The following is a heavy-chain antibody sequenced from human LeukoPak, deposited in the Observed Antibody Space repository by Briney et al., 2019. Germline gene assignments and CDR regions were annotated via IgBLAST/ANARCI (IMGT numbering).Heavy chain of an antibody. Sequence: GGSLRLPCAVSGFTFSSYGMHWVRQAPGKGLEWVAVIWYDGSNKYYADSVKGRFTISRDNSKNTLYLQMNSLRAEDTAVYYCARVDTARGMDVWGQGTTVTVSS. V-gene: IGHV3-33*01. CDR2: IWYDGSNK. CDR3: ARVDTARGMDV. D-gene: IGHD5-18*01. CDR1: GFTFSSYG. J-gene: IGHJ6*02.